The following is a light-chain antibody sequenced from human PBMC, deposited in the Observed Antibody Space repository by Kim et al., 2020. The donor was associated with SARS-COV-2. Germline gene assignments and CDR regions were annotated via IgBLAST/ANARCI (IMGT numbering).Light chain of an antibody. CDR1: QSVSSN. CDR2: DAS. CDR3: QQYHNWPPIT. J-gene: IGKJ5*01. V-gene: IGKV3-15*01. Sequence: SPGERATLSCRASQSVSSNLAWYQQKPGQAPRLLIYDASTRATGIPARFSGSGSGTDFTLTISSLQSGDFAVYFCQQYHNWPPITFGRGTRLEIK.